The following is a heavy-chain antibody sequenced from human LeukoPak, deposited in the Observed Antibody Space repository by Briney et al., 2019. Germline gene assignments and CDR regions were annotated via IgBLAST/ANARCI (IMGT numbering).Heavy chain of an antibody. Sequence: SETLSLTCTVSGGSISSGSYYWSWIRQPAGKGLEWIGRIYTSGSTNYNPSLKSRVTISVDTSKNQFSLKLSSVTAADTAVYYCAKDDAWGRFQHWGQGTLVTVSS. D-gene: IGHD3-16*01. V-gene: IGHV4-61*02. CDR3: AKDDAWGRFQH. CDR2: IYTSGST. J-gene: IGHJ1*01. CDR1: GGSISSGSYY.